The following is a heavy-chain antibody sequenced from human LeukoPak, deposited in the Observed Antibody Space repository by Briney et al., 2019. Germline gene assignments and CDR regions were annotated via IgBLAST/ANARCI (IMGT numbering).Heavy chain of an antibody. CDR2: IYYSGST. D-gene: IGHD3-10*01. J-gene: IGHJ4*02. V-gene: IGHV4-59*01. CDR3: ARDSTYYGSESYYNGRFDF. CDR1: GGSISSYY. Sequence: PSETLSLTCTVSGGSISSYYWSWIRQPPGKGLEWIGYIYYSGSTNYNPSLKSRVTISVDTSKNQFSLKLSSVTAADTAVYYCARDSTYYGSESYYNGRFDFWGQGTLVTVSS.